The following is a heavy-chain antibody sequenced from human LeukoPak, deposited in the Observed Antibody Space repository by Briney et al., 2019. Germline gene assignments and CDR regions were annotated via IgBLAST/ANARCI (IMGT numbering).Heavy chain of an antibody. J-gene: IGHJ4*02. D-gene: IGHD6-19*01. Sequence: PSETLSLTCTVSGGSINSYYWSWIRQPPGRGLEWVGSIHYSGSTNDNPSLKSRVTISIDTSKNQFSLKLTSVTAADTAVYYCASSPLISSGWLGFDYWGQGILVTVSS. CDR2: IHYSGST. V-gene: IGHV4-59*01. CDR1: GGSINSYY. CDR3: ASSPLISSGWLGFDY.